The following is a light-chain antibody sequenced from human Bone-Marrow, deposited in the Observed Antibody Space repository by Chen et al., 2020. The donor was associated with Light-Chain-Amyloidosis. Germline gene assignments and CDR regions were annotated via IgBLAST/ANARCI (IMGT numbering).Light chain of an antibody. Sequence: SYVLTHPSSVSAAPGQPATIACGGNNIGSTSVHWYQQTPGQAPLLVVYDDSDRPSGIPERLSGSNSGNTATLTISRVEAGDEADYYCQVWDRSSDRPVFGGGTKLTVL. V-gene: IGLV3-21*02. CDR3: QVWDRSSDRPV. J-gene: IGLJ3*02. CDR2: DDS. CDR1: NIGSTS.